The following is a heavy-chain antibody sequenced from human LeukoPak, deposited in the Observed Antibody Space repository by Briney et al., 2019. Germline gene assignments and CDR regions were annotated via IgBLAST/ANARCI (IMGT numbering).Heavy chain of an antibody. CDR3: ARDGPVTPSRGMDV. J-gene: IGHJ6*02. Sequence: AASVKVSCKASGGTFSSYAISWVRQAPGQGLEWMGGIIPIFGTANYAQKFQGRVTITADESTSTAYMELSSLRSEDTAVYYCARDGPVTPSRGMDVWGQGTTVTVSS. D-gene: IGHD4-11*01. V-gene: IGHV1-69*13. CDR1: GGTFSSYA. CDR2: IIPIFGTA.